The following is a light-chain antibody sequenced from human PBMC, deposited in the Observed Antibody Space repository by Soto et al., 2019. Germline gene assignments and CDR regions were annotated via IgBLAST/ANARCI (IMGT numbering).Light chain of an antibody. V-gene: IGLV2-14*01. CDR1: SSDVGGYNY. CDR3: SSYTSSSTLDL. J-gene: IGLJ1*01. Sequence: QSVLTQPASVSGSPGQSITISCTGTSSDVGGYNYVSWYQQHPGKAPKLMIYDVSNRPSGVSNRCSGSKSGNTASLTISGLQADDEADYYCSSYTSSSTLDLFGTGTKLTVL. CDR2: DVS.